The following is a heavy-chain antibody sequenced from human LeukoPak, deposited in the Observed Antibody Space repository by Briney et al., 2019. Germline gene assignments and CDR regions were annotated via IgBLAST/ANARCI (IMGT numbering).Heavy chain of an antibody. Sequence: ASVKVSCKASGGTFSSYAISWVRQAPGQGLEWMGRIIPILGIANYAQKFQGRVTITADKSTSTAYMELSSLRSEDTAVYYCARENLACMVRGVYKYFDYWGQGTLVTVSS. CDR1: GGTFSSYA. D-gene: IGHD3-10*01. J-gene: IGHJ4*02. CDR2: IIPILGIA. V-gene: IGHV1-69*04. CDR3: ARENLACMVRGVYKYFDY.